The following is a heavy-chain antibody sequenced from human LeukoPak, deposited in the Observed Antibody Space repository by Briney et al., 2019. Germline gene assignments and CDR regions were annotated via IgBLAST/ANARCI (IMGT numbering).Heavy chain of an antibody. Sequence: GGSLRLSCAASGFTFSTYAMSWVRQAPGKGLEWVSVISGSGGSTYYADSVKGRFTISRDNSKNTLYLQMNSLRAEDTAVYYCAKTTSGWYDAIDYWGQGTLVTVSS. CDR3: AKTTSGWYDAIDY. D-gene: IGHD6-19*01. V-gene: IGHV3-23*01. J-gene: IGHJ4*02. CDR2: ISGSGGST. CDR1: GFTFSTYA.